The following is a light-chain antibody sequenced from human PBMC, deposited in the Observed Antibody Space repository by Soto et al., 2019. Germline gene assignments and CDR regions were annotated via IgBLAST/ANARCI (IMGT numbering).Light chain of an antibody. CDR2: KAS. CDR1: QSISSY. CDR3: QHYNSYSEA. V-gene: IGKV1-5*03. J-gene: IGKJ1*01. Sequence: DIQMTQSPSSLSASVGDRVTITCRASQSISSYLNWYQQKPGKAPNLLIYKASSLKSGVPSRFSGSGSGTEFTLTISSLQPDDFATYYCQHYNSYSEAFGQGTKVDIK.